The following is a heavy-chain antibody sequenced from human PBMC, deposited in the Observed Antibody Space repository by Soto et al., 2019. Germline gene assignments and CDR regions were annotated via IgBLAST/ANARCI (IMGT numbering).Heavy chain of an antibody. D-gene: IGHD3-22*01. CDR2: IYYSGST. Sequence: SETLSLTCTVSGGSISSYYWSWIRQPPGKGLEWIGYIYYSGSTNYNPSLKSRVTISVDTSKNQFSLKLSSVTAADTAVYYCARRGNYYDSSGYAFDIWGQGTMVTVSS. CDR1: GGSISSYY. J-gene: IGHJ3*02. V-gene: IGHV4-59*08. CDR3: ARRGNYYDSSGYAFDI.